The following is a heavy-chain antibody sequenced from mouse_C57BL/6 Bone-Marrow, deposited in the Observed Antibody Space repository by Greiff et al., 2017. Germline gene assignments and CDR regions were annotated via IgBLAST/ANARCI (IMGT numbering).Heavy chain of an antibody. D-gene: IGHD2-5*01. CDR2: LSSGGDYI. CDR3: TRGAYYSNHWYFDV. Sequence: EVHLVESGEGLVKPGGSLKLSCAASGFTFSSYAMSWVRQTPEKRLEWVAYLSSGGDYIYYADTVKGRFTISRDNARNTLYLQMSSLKSEDTAMYYCTRGAYYSNHWYFDVWGTGTTVTVSS. V-gene: IGHV5-9-1*02. J-gene: IGHJ1*03. CDR1: GFTFSSYA.